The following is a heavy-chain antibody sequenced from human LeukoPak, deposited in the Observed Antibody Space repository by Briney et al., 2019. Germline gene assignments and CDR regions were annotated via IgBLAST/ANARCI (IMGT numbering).Heavy chain of an antibody. D-gene: IGHD6-13*01. Sequence: SQTLSLTCTVSGGSISSGSYHWSWIRQLPGKGLEWIGYIHYRGSTYYNPSLKSRVTISVDTSKNQFSLKMSSVTAADTAVYFCARRGIEAAGSWDWFDPWGQGTLVTVSS. CDR1: GGSISSGSYH. J-gene: IGHJ5*02. V-gene: IGHV4-31*03. CDR3: ARRGIEAAGSWDWFDP. CDR2: IHYRGST.